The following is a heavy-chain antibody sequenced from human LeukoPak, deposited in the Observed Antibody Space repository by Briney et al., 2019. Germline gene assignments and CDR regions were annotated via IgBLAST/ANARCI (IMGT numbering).Heavy chain of an antibody. D-gene: IGHD6-13*01. Sequence: ETLSLTCTVSGGSISTYSWSWIRQPPGKGLEWVSAISGSGGSTYYADSVKGRFTISRDNSKNTLYLQMNSLRAEDTAVYYCAKSPYSSSWHYYYYMDVWGKGTTVTVSS. V-gene: IGHV3-23*01. CDR2: ISGSGGST. CDR3: AKSPYSSSWHYYYYMDV. CDR1: GGSISTYS. J-gene: IGHJ6*03.